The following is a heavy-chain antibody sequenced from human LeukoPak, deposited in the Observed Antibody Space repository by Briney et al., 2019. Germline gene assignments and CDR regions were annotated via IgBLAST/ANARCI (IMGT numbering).Heavy chain of an antibody. Sequence: GGSLRLSCAASGFSVSSYFFSWVRQAPGQGLEWVATIFADGFTNYYDDSVRGRFTISRDISENSLYLEMSNLRAEDTAIYYCARLLGTVTTYDYWGQGTLVTVSS. CDR1: GFSVSSYF. CDR2: IFADGFTN. D-gene: IGHD1-26*01. V-gene: IGHV3-7*01. CDR3: ARLLGTVTTYDY. J-gene: IGHJ4*02.